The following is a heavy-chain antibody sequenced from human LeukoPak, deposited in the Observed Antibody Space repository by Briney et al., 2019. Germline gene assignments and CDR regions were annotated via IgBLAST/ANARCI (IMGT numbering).Heavy chain of an antibody. Sequence: PGRSLRLSCAASGFTFSSYGMHWVRQAPGKGLEWVAVISYDGSNKYYADSVKGRLTISRDNSKNTLFLQMNSLRAEDTAVYYCAKAWDTAMVPFDYWGQGTLVTVSS. V-gene: IGHV3-30*18. CDR2: ISYDGSNK. CDR1: GFTFSSYG. J-gene: IGHJ4*02. D-gene: IGHD5-18*01. CDR3: AKAWDTAMVPFDY.